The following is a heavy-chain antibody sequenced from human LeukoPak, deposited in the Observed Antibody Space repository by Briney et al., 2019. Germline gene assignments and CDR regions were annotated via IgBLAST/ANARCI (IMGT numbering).Heavy chain of an antibody. Sequence: RSSETLSLTCTVSGGSISSSSYYWGWIRQPPGKGLEWIGSIYYSGSTYYNPSLKSRVTISVDTSKNQFSLKLSSVTAADTAVYYCARSMSSITIFGVIIRYVSYWGQGTLVTVSS. CDR3: ARSMSSITIFGVIIRYVSY. CDR1: GGSISSSSYY. J-gene: IGHJ4*02. V-gene: IGHV4-39*01. D-gene: IGHD3-3*01. CDR2: IYYSGST.